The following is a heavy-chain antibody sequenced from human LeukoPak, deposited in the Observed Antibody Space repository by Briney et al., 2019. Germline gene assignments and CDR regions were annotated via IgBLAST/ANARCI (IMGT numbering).Heavy chain of an antibody. V-gene: IGHV4-39*07. D-gene: IGHD1-26*01. Sequence: PSETLSLTCTVSGGSISSSSYYWGWIRQPPGKGLEWIGSIYYSGSTYYNPSLKSRVTISVDTSKNQFSLKLSSVTAADTAVYYCATSRVGATRWSYWGQGTLVTVSS. J-gene: IGHJ4*02. CDR1: GGSISSSSYY. CDR3: ATSRVGATRWSY. CDR2: IYYSGST.